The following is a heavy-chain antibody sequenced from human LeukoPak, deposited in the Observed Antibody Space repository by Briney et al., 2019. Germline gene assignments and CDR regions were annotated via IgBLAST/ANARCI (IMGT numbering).Heavy chain of an antibody. V-gene: IGHV3-30-3*01. D-gene: IGHD3-10*01. Sequence: GGSLRLSCVASGFTFRRYGMHWARQAPGKGLEWVAVIAYDGSNKEYGDSVKGRFTISRDNSKNTLYMQMNSLRAEDTAVYYCARDRSGSYCIDYWGQGTLVTVSS. CDR3: ARDRSGSYCIDY. CDR1: GFTFRRYG. CDR2: IAYDGSNK. J-gene: IGHJ4*02.